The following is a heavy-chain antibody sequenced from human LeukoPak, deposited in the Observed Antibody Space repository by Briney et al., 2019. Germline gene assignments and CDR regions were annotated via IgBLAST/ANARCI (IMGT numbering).Heavy chain of an antibody. CDR3: ARVSGDYFVS. D-gene: IGHD2-21*01. J-gene: IGHJ4*02. CDR2: ISTRGRTI. Sequence: GGSLRLSCAASGFSFSDSYMSWIRQAPGKGLQWVSYISTRGRTINYGDSVKGLFTISRDNAKNSFYLQMNSLRAEDTAVYYCARVSGDYFVSWGQGTLVSVSS. CDR1: GFSFSDSY. V-gene: IGHV3-11*04.